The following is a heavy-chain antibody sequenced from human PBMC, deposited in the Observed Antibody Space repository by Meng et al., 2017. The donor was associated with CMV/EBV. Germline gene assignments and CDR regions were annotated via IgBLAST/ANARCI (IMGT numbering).Heavy chain of an antibody. CDR2: INANSGGT. V-gene: IGHV1-2*02. J-gene: IGHJ6*02. CDR1: AYTFTGYY. Sequence: ASVKVSCKAFAYTFTGYYLHWVRQAPGQGLEWMGWINANSGGTNYAQKFQGRVTMTRDTAIGTAYMELRSLRSDDTAVYYCARDLQLNLRFLEWLPLGGNYYYGMDVWGQGTTVTVSS. CDR3: ARDLQLNLRFLEWLPLGGNYYYGMDV. D-gene: IGHD3-3*01.